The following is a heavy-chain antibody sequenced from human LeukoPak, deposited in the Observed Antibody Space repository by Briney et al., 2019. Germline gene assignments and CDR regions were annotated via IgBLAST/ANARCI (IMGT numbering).Heavy chain of an antibody. Sequence: RSSETLSLTCTVSGGSISSSSYYWGWIRQPPGKGLEWIGSIYYSGSTYYNPSLKSRVAISVDTSKNQFSLKLSSVTAADTAVYYCARVDSSGWYFYWGQGTLVTVSS. CDR2: IYYSGST. V-gene: IGHV4-39*07. CDR3: ARVDSSGWYFY. D-gene: IGHD6-19*01. CDR1: GGSISSSSYY. J-gene: IGHJ4*02.